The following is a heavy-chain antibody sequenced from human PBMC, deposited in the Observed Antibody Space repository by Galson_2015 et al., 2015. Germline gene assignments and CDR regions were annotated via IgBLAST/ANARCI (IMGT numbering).Heavy chain of an antibody. CDR2: IDPSDSYT. J-gene: IGHJ5*02. CDR1: GYSFTTYW. V-gene: IGHV5-10-1*01. Sequence: QSGAEVKKPGESPRISCKGSGYSFTTYWINWVRQLPGKGLEWMGRIDPSDSYTNYSPSFQGHVTISADKSISTAYLQWSSLKASDTAMYYCARQSVTANWFDPWGQGILVTVSS. CDR3: ARQSVTANWFDP. D-gene: IGHD1-20*01.